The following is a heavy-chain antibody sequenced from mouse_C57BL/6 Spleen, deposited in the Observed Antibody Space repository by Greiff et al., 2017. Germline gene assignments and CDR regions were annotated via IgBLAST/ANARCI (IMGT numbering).Heavy chain of an antibody. CDR2: IYLGYGYT. D-gene: IGHD1-1*01. J-gene: IGHJ4*01. CDR3: AREGYGSSYGYAMDD. Sequence: EVMLVESGAELVRPGSSVKMSCKTSGYTFTSYGINWVKQRPGQGLEWIGYIYLGYGYTEYTEKFTGKATLTSDTSSSTAYMQLSSLTSEDSAIYVCAREGYGSSYGYAMDDWGQGTSVTVSS. CDR1: GYTFTSYG. V-gene: IGHV1-58*01.